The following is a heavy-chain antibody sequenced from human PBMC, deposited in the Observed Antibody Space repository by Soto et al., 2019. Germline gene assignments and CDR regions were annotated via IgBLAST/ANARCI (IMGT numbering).Heavy chain of an antibody. CDR1: GGSFSGYY. J-gene: IGHJ6*02. D-gene: IGHD6-13*01. CDR2: INHSGST. Sequence: PSETLSLTCAVYGGSFSGYYWSWIRQPPGKGLEWIGEINHSGSTNYNPSLKSRVTISVDTSKNQFSLKLSSVTAADTAVYYCARVQAPGSSSWYHRGYYYYGMDVWGQGTTVTVSS. CDR3: ARVQAPGSSSWYHRGYYYYGMDV. V-gene: IGHV4-34*01.